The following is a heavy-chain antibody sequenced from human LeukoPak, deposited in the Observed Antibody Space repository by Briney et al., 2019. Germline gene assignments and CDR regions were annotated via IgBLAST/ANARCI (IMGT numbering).Heavy chain of an antibody. CDR3: AEDNSYYYGSGSSVYGMDV. J-gene: IGHJ6*02. CDR2: ISYDGSNK. CDR1: GFTSSSYG. V-gene: IGHV3-30*18. Sequence: PGRSLRLSCAASGFTSSSYGMHWVRQAPGKGLEWVAVISYDGSNKYYADSVKGRFTISRDNSKNTLYLQMNSLRAEDTAVYYCAEDNSYYYGSGSSVYGMDVWGQGTTVTVSS. D-gene: IGHD3-10*01.